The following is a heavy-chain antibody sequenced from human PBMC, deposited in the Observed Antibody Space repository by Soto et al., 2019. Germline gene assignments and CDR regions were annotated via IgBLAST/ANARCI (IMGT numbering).Heavy chain of an antibody. CDR3: ARDMVRGVINSSPGY. CDR2: IWYDGSNK. J-gene: IGHJ4*02. CDR1: GFTFSSYG. D-gene: IGHD3-10*01. V-gene: IGHV3-33*01. Sequence: PGGSLRLSCAASGFTFSSYGMHWVRQAPGKGLEWVAVIWYDGSNKYYADSVKGRFTISRDNSKNTLYLQMNSLRAEDTAVYYCARDMVRGVINSSPGYWGQGTLVTVSS.